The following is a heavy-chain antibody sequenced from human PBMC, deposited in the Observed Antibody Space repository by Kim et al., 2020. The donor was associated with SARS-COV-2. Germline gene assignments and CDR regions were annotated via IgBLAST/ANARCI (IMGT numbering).Heavy chain of an antibody. J-gene: IGHJ4*02. V-gene: IGHV4-4*09. Sequence: NSNPPLRSRVTISRDPSKNQFSLKLSSVTAADTAVYYCAGTARGANFDYWGRGALVTVSS. D-gene: IGHD1-26*01. CDR3: AGTARGANFDY.